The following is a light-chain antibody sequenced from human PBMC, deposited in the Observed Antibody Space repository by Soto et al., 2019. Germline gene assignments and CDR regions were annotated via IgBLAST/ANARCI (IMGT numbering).Light chain of an antibody. V-gene: IGLV2-14*01. Sequence: QSALTQPASVSGSPGQSITISCTGTSSDVGGYNYVSWYQLHPGKAPKLLIYEVNNRPSGVSNRFSGSKPGNTASLTISGLQAEDEADYYCSSYTNSGYVFGTGTKVTVL. CDR2: EVN. CDR1: SSDVGGYNY. CDR3: SSYTNSGYV. J-gene: IGLJ1*01.